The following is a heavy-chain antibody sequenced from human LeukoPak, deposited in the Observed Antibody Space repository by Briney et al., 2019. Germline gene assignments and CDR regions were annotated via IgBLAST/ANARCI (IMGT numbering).Heavy chain of an antibody. CDR2: ISGSGGST. CDR1: GFTFSSYA. CDR3: AKFTQEEYSSSDY. V-gene: IGHV3-23*01. D-gene: IGHD5-18*01. Sequence: GGSLRLSCAATGFTFSSYAVSWVRQAPGKGLEWVSAISGSGGSTYYADSVKGRFTISRDNSKNTLYLQMNSLRAEDTAVYYCAKFTQEEYSSSDYWGQGTLVTVSS. J-gene: IGHJ4*02.